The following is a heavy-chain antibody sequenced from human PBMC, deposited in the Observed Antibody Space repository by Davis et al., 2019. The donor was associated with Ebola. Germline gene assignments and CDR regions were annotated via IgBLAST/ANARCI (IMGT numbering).Heavy chain of an antibody. Sequence: PGGSLRLSCADSVITFSSYAMTWVRQAPGKGLEWVSAISGSGGSTYYADSVKGRFTISRDNSRNTLYLQMNSLRAEDAAVYYCAKNAGGTTTRFITSWGQGTLVTVSS. CDR1: VITFSSYA. J-gene: IGHJ4*02. V-gene: IGHV3-23*01. D-gene: IGHD3-22*01. CDR2: ISGSGGST. CDR3: AKNAGGTTTRFITS.